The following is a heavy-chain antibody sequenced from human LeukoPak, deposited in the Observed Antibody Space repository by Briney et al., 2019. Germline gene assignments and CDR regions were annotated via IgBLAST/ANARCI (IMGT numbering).Heavy chain of an antibody. CDR1: GFTVSSNY. V-gene: IGHV3-53*01. CDR3: ARSADRSGYFREITLYYFDY. CDR2: IYSGGST. D-gene: IGHD3-22*01. J-gene: IGHJ4*02. Sequence: GGSLRLSCAASGFTVSSNYMSWVRQAPGKGLEWVSVIYSGGSTYYADSVRGRFTISRDNAKKSLYLQMNSLRAEDTAVYYCARSADRSGYFREITLYYFDYWGQGTLVTVSS.